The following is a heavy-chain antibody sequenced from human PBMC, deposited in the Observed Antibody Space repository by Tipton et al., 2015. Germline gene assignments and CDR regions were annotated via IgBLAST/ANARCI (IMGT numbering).Heavy chain of an antibody. CDR1: GGSISSDY. CDR3: ARDSSSLYTGTYFFAD. J-gene: IGHJ4*02. D-gene: IGHD1-26*01. V-gene: IGHV4-59*01. CDR2: IFHSGTT. Sequence: TLSLTCTVSGGSISSDYWTWIRQPPGRGLEWIGNIFHSGTTNYNPSLRSRVTISTDTSNNQFSLRLTSVTAADTAVYYCARDSSSLYTGTYFFADWGRGTLVTVSS.